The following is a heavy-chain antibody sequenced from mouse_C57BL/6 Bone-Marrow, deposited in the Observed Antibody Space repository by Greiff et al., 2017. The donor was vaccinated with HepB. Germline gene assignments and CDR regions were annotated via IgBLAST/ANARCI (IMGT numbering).Heavy chain of an antibody. CDR1: GYAFSSSW. D-gene: IGHD2-2*01. V-gene: IGHV1-82*01. Sequence: QVQLQQSGPELVKPGASVKISCKASGYAFSSSWMNWVKQRPGKGLEWIGRIYPGDGDTNYNGKFKGKATLTADKSSSTTYMQLSSLTSEDSAVYFCARSRGYGAMDYWGQGTSVTVAS. CDR2: IYPGDGDT. J-gene: IGHJ4*01. CDR3: ARSRGYGAMDY.